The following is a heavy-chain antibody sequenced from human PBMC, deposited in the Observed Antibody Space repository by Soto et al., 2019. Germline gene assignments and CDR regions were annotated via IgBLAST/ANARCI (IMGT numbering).Heavy chain of an antibody. Sequence: SETLSLTCAVYGGSFSGYYWSWIRQPPGKGLEWIGEINHSGSTNYNPSLKSRVTISVDTSKNQFSLKLSSVTAADTAVYHCARGSGTGALYYYYYGMDVWGQGTTVTVSS. CDR1: GGSFSGYY. CDR3: ARGSGTGALYYYYYGMDV. D-gene: IGHD6-13*01. CDR2: INHSGST. V-gene: IGHV4-34*01. J-gene: IGHJ6*02.